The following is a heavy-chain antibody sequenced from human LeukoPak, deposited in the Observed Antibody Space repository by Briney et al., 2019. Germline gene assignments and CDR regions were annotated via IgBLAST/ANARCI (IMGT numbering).Heavy chain of an antibody. J-gene: IGHJ4*02. D-gene: IGHD3-10*01. Sequence: PGGSLRLSCAASGFTFSSYGLHWVRQAPGKGLEWVAFIRYDGSNKYYADSVKGRFTISRDNPKNTLYLQMNSLRADDTAIYYCAFMVRGVMDYWGQGTLVTVSS. CDR1: GFTFSSYG. CDR3: AFMVRGVMDY. V-gene: IGHV3-30*02. CDR2: IRYDGSNK.